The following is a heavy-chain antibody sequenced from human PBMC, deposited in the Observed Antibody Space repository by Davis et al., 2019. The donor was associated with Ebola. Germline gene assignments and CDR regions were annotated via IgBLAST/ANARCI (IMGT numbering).Heavy chain of an antibody. J-gene: IGHJ5*02. D-gene: IGHD6-13*01. Sequence: MPSETLSLTCAVYGGSFSGYYWSWIRQPPGKGLEWIGEINHSGSTNYNPSLMSRVTISVDTSKNQFSLKLSSVTAADTAVYYCARGSVAAAGLTNWFDPWGQGTLVTVSS. V-gene: IGHV4-34*01. CDR3: ARGSVAAAGLTNWFDP. CDR2: INHSGST. CDR1: GGSFSGYY.